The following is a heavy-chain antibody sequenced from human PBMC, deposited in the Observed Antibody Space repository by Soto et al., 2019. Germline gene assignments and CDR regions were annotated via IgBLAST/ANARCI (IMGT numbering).Heavy chain of an antibody. CDR1: GFTFSHYW. Sequence: EVSLMESEGGLVQPGGSLSLSCAASGFTFSHYWMHWVRQAPGQGLLWVSRIHRDGSSTTYADSVKGRFTISRDNAKNTVSLQMNSLRVEDTGVYFCARGDRGAFDLWGQGTMVTVSS. CDR3: ARGDRGAFDL. D-gene: IGHD2-21*02. J-gene: IGHJ3*01. V-gene: IGHV3-74*01. CDR2: IHRDGSST.